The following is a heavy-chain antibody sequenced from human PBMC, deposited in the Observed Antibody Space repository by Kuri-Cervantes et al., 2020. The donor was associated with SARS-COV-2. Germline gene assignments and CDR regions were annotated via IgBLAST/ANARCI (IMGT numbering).Heavy chain of an antibody. V-gene: IGHV2-26*01. CDR1: GFSLSNARMG. D-gene: IGHD3-3*01. CDR3: ARLNLEWLLRRYNWFDP. Sequence: SGPTLVKPTETLTPTCTVSGFSLSNARMGVSWIRQPPGKALEWLAHIFSNDEKSYSTSLKSGLTISKDTSKSQVVLTMTNMDPVDTATYYCARLNLEWLLRRYNWFDPWGQGTLVTVSS. CDR2: IFSNDEK. J-gene: IGHJ5*02.